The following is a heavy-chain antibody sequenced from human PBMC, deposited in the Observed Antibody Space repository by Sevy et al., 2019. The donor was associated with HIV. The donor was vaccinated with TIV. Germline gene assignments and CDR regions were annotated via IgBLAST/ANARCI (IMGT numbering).Heavy chain of an antibody. Sequence: GGSLRLSCAASGFTFSNYNMNWVRQAPGEGLKWVSSISSSSADIYYTDSVKGRLTVSRDNSRKSLFLQMNGLSAEDTALYYCARDLLVGSTYVFDIWGRGTMVIVSS. D-gene: IGHD1-26*01. J-gene: IGHJ3*02. CDR2: ISSSSADI. CDR3: ARDLLVGSTYVFDI. CDR1: GFTFSNYN. V-gene: IGHV3-21*01.